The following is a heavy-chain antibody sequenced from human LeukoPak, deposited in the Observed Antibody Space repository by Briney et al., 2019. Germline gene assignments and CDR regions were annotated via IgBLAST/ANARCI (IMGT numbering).Heavy chain of an antibody. CDR3: AKDIRYDSSGYQDY. V-gene: IGHV3-9*01. D-gene: IGHD3-22*01. CDR1: GFTFDDYV. Sequence: GGSLRLSCAASGFTFDDYVMHWVRQAPGKGLEWVSGISWNSGSIGYADSVKGRFTISRDNAKNSLYLQMNSLRAEDTALYYCAKDIRYDSSGYQDYWGQGTLVTVSS. CDR2: ISWNSGSI. J-gene: IGHJ4*02.